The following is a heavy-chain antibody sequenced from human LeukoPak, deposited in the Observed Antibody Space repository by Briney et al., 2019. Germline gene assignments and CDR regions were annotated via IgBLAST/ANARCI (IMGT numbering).Heavy chain of an antibody. CDR3: AREGSSWYGPSMGYYYYMDV. CDR1: GFTFSSYG. Sequence: SGGSLRLSCAASGFTFSSYGMHWVRQAPGKGLEWVAFIRYDGSNKYYADSVKGRFTISRDNSKNTLYLQMNSLRAEDTAVYYCAREGSSWYGPSMGYYYYMDVWGKGTTVTISS. CDR2: IRYDGSNK. J-gene: IGHJ6*03. D-gene: IGHD6-13*01. V-gene: IGHV3-30*02.